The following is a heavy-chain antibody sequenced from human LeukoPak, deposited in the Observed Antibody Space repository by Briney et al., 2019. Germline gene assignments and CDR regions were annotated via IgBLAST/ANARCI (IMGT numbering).Heavy chain of an antibody. CDR2: IFYLGST. J-gene: IGHJ4*02. Sequence: SQTLSLTCTVSGGSISSGNFYWSWIRQPPGKGLEWIGYIFYLGSTYYNLSLKSRVTMSVDTSKNQFSLKLSSVTAADTAVYYCARVHPSILWWGGFDYWGQGTLVTVSS. V-gene: IGHV4-30-4*01. D-gene: IGHD2-21*01. CDR1: GGSISSGNFY. CDR3: ARVHPSILWWGGFDY.